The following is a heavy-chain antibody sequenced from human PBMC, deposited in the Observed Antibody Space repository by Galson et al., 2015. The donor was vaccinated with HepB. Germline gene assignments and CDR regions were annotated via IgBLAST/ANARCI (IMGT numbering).Heavy chain of an antibody. CDR2: MNPQNGAT. V-gene: IGHV1-2*02. CDR3: ARSGTGWAANLPDP. J-gene: IGHJ5*02. Sequence: SVKVSCKASGYTFTAYYMHWVRQAPGQGLEWVGWMNPQNGATTYAQKFQGRVTMTSDTSINTAYMDLISLRSDDTALYFCARSGTGWAANLPDPWGPGTLGTVSS. D-gene: IGHD6-19*01. CDR1: GYTFTAYY.